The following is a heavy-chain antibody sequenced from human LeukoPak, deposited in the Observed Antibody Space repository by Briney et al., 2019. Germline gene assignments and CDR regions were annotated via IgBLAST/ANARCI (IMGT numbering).Heavy chain of an antibody. CDR1: GFTFSSYW. D-gene: IGHD6-13*01. V-gene: IGHV3-74*01. CDR3: ARYDAAAGDY. J-gene: IGHJ4*02. CDR2: IKNDGSVT. Sequence: GRSLRLSCATSGFTFSSYWMQWVRQAPGKGLVWVSRIKNDGSVTNYADSVKGRYTISRDNAKNTLYLQMNSLRAEDTAVYYCARYDAAAGDYWGQGTLVTASS.